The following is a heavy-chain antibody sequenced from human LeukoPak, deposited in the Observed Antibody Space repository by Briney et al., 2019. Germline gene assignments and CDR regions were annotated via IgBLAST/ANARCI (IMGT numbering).Heavy chain of an antibody. CDR2: ISWDGGST. CDR1: GFTFDDYT. V-gene: IGHV3-43*01. Sequence: GGSLRLSCAASGFTFDDYTMHWVRQAPGKCLEWVSLISWDGGSTYYADSVKGRFTISRDNAKNSLYLQMNSLRAEDTAVYYCARAWGYYYDSSGLDYWGQGTLVTVSS. J-gene: IGHJ4*02. CDR3: ARAWGYYYDSSGLDY. D-gene: IGHD3-22*01.